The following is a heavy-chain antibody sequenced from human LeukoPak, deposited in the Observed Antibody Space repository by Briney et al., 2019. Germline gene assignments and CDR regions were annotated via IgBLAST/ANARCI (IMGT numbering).Heavy chain of an antibody. CDR3: ARDRNDYGDSYYFDY. CDR1: GYTFTSYG. D-gene: IGHD4-17*01. V-gene: IGHV1-18*01. Sequence: ASVKVSRKASGYTFTSYGISWVRQAPGQGLEWMGWISAYNGNTNYAQKLQGRVTMTTDTSTSTAYMELRSLRSDDTAVYYCARDRNDYGDSYYFDYWGQGTLVTVSS. CDR2: ISAYNGNT. J-gene: IGHJ4*02.